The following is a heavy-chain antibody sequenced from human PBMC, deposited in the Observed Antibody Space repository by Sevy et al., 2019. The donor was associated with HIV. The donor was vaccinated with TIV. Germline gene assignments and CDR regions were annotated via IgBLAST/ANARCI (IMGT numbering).Heavy chain of an antibody. CDR2: IYPGDSDT. Sequence: ASVKVSCKGSGYSFTSYWIGWVRQMPGKGLEWMGIIYPGDSDTRYSPSFQGQVTISADKSISTAYLQWSSLKASDTAMYYCASHQTNDAFDIWGQGTMVTVSS. J-gene: IGHJ3*02. CDR3: ASHQTNDAFDI. V-gene: IGHV5-51*01. CDR1: GYSFTSYW.